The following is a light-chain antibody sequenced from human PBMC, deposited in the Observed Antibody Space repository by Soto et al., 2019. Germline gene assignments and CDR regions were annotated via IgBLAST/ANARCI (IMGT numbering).Light chain of an antibody. V-gene: IGLV2-14*01. CDR3: GSYTSTYVRI. CDR2: EVT. J-gene: IGLJ1*01. Sequence: QSALTQPASVSGSPVQSITISCTGTSSDVGRYNYVSWYQQYPGRAPKLIIYEVTNRPSGVSDRFSGSKSGNVASLTISGLQAADEADYYCGSYTSTYVRIFGTGTKVTVL. CDR1: SSDVGRYNY.